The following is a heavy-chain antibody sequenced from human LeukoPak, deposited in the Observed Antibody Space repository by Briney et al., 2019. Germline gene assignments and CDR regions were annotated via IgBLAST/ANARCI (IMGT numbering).Heavy chain of an antibody. J-gene: IGHJ6*02. V-gene: IGHV3-66*01. CDR3: ARDLSEPHWYSSGWSLDV. CDR1: GSSISWNY. D-gene: IGHD6-19*01. CDR2: MFSGGST. Sequence: GGSLRLSCEASGSSISWNYMAWVRQAPGKGLQWVSVMFSGGSTFYADSVKGRFTISRDNAKNSLYLQMNSLRAEDTAVYYCARDLSEPHWYSSGWSLDVWGQGTTVTVSS.